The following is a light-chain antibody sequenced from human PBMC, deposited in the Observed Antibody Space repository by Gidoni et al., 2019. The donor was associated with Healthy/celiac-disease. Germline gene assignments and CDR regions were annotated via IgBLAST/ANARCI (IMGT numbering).Light chain of an antibody. V-gene: IGKV1-9*01. CDR2: AES. J-gene: IGKJ4*01. CDR1: QGISSY. CDR3: QQLNSYR. Sequence: IQLTQSPSFLSASVGDRVTITCRASQGISSYLAWYQQKPGKDPKLLIYAESTLQSGVPSRFSGSGSGIEFTLTSSSLQPEDFATYYCQQLNSYRFGGGTKVEIK.